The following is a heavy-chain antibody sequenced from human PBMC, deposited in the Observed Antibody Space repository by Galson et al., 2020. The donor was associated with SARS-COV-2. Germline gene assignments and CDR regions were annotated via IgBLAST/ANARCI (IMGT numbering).Heavy chain of an antibody. V-gene: IGHV3-30*18. Sequence: GGPLRLSCAASGFTFSSYGMNWVRQAPGKGLEWVGVISYDGSKKYYADSVKGRCTISRDNSKNTLYQQMNSLRAEDTAVYYCAKSGYSYGYPFVYFDYWGQGALVTVSS. CDR2: ISYDGSKK. J-gene: IGHJ4*02. CDR3: AKSGYSYGYPFVYFDY. D-gene: IGHD5-18*01. CDR1: GFTFSSYG.